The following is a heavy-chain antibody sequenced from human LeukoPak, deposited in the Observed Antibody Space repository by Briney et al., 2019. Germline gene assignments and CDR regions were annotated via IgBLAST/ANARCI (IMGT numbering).Heavy chain of an antibody. D-gene: IGHD6-19*01. Sequence: GGSLRLSCAASGFTFSNYAMIWVRQAPGRGLEWVSGLSGSGATTYYADSVKGRFTISRDNSKKTLYLQMNSLRAEDTAVYYCANGKSEYSGGWPRGTFWGQGTLVTVSS. V-gene: IGHV3-23*01. CDR3: ANGKSEYSGGWPRGTF. CDR1: GFTFSNYA. CDR2: LSGSGATT. J-gene: IGHJ4*02.